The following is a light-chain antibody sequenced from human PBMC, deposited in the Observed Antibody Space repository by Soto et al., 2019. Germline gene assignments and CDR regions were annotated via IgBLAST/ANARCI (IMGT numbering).Light chain of an antibody. CDR1: SSDVGGYNY. CDR3: CSYAGSYPVV. CDR2: DVS. Sequence: QSALTQPRSVSGSPGQSVTISCTGTSSDVGGYNYVSWYQQHPGKAPKHMIYDVSKRPSGVPDRFSGSKSGNTASLTISGLQAEDEADYYCCSYAGSYPVVFGGGTKLTVL. J-gene: IGLJ2*01. V-gene: IGLV2-11*01.